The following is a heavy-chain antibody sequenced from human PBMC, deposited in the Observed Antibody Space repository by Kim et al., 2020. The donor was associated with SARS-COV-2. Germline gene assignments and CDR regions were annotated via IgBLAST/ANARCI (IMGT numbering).Heavy chain of an antibody. J-gene: IGHJ4*02. D-gene: IGHD2-2*01. V-gene: IGHV1-3*01. CDR3: ARGWPGDIVVVPAPYDY. Sequence: FQGRVTITRDTSANTAYMELSSLRSEDTAVYYCARGWPGDIVVVPAPYDYWGQGTLVTVSS.